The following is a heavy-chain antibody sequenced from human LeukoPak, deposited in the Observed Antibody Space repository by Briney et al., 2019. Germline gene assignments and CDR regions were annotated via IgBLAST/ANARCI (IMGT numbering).Heavy chain of an antibody. CDR2: ISYDGSNK. Sequence: GGSLRLSCAASGFTVSSNYMSWVRQAPGKGLEWVAVISYDGSNKYYADSVKGRFTISRDNSKNSLYLQMNSLRAEDTALYYCAKDMGYDFWSGSTVDYWGQGTLVTVSS. D-gene: IGHD3-3*01. J-gene: IGHJ4*02. V-gene: IGHV3-30*18. CDR3: AKDMGYDFWSGSTVDY. CDR1: GFTVSSNY.